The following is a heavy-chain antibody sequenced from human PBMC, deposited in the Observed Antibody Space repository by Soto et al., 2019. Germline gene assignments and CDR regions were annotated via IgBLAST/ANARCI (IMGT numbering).Heavy chain of an antibody. D-gene: IGHD4-17*01. V-gene: IGHV4-31*03. CDR3: ARIPEATVTAFDY. CDR1: GGSISSGGYY. CDR2: IYYSGST. Sequence: QVQLQESGPGLVKPSQTLSLTCTVSGGSISSGGYYWSWIRQHPGKGLEWIGYIYYSGSTYYNPSLKSRVTISXDXPQNQFSLKLSSVTAADTAVYSCARIPEATVTAFDYWGQGTLVTVSS. J-gene: IGHJ4*02.